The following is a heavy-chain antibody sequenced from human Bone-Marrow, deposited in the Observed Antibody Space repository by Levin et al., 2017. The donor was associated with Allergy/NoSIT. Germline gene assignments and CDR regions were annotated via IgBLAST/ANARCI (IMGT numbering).Heavy chain of an antibody. J-gene: IGHJ4*02. Sequence: GASVKVSCAASGFTFSSYWMSWVRQAPGKGLEWVAIIKQDGSVKTYVGSVKGRFTISRDNAKNSLYLQMNSLRAEDTAVYYCSRGSRGDYWGQGTLVTVSS. CDR3: SRGSRGDY. CDR2: IKQDGSVK. D-gene: IGHD3-10*01. V-gene: IGHV3-7*01. CDR1: GFTFSSYW.